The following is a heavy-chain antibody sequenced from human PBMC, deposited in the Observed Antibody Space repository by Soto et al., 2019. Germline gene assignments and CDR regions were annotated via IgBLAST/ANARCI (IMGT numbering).Heavy chain of an antibody. Sequence: PGGSLRLSCAASGFTFSGSAMHWVRQASGKGLEWVGRIRSKANSYATAYAASVKGRFTISRDDSKNTAYLQMNSLKTEDTAVYYCTTPGYCSGGSCYGSDYWGQGTLVTVSS. V-gene: IGHV3-73*01. J-gene: IGHJ4*02. D-gene: IGHD2-15*01. CDR2: IRSKANSYAT. CDR1: GFTFSGSA. CDR3: TTPGYCSGGSCYGSDY.